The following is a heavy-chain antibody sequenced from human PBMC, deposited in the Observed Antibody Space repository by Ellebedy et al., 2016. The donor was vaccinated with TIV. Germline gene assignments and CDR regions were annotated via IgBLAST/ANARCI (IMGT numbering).Heavy chain of an antibody. CDR3: AKFEILLMAVDY. CDR1: SGSISGSSSY. CDR2: IDDTGKT. Sequence: SETLSLTXTVSSGSISGSSSYWGWIRQPPGKGLEWTGSIDDTGKTYYNPSLKSRVTISVDTSKNNISLKLSSVTAADTAVYYCAKFEILLMAVDYWGQGTLVTVSS. D-gene: IGHD2-8*01. J-gene: IGHJ4*02. V-gene: IGHV4-39*02.